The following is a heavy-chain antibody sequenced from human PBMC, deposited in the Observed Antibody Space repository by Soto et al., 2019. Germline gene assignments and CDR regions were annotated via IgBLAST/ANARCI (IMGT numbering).Heavy chain of an antibody. CDR2: IYWDDDK. V-gene: IGHV2-5*02. J-gene: IGHJ4*02. Sequence: QITLKESGPTLVKPTQTLTLTCTFSGFSLSTNGVGVGWIRQPPGKALEWLALIYWDDDKRYSPSLKSRLTXTXATSKTRVVLTMTNMDPVDTATYYCAHSPRITMYDYWGQGTLVTVSS. D-gene: IGHD3-10*02. CDR3: AHSPRITMYDY. CDR1: GFSLSTNGVG.